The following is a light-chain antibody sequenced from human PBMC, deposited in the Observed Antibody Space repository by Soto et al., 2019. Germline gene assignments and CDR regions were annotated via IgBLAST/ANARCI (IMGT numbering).Light chain of an antibody. V-gene: IGKV1-39*01. CDR3: QQSYSTPLLT. Sequence: DIQMTQSPSSLSASVGDRVTITCRASQSISSYLNWYQQKPGKAPKLLIYAASSLQSGVPSRFSGSGSGTDCTLTISSLQPEDFATYYCQQSYSTPLLTFGGGTKVELK. CDR2: AAS. CDR1: QSISSY. J-gene: IGKJ4*02.